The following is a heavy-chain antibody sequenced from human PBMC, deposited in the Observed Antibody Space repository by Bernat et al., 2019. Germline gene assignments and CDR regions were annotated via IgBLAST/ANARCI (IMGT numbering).Heavy chain of an antibody. CDR1: GFTFSSYA. D-gene: IGHD2-2*01. CDR2: ISGSGGST. J-gene: IGHJ4*02. Sequence: EVQLVESGGGLVQPGGSLRLSCAASGFTFSSYAMSWVRQAPGKGLEWVSAISGSGGSTYYADSVKGRFTISRDNSKNTLYLQMNSLRAEDTAVYYCASTIPWGDCSSTSCLYFDYWGQGTLVTVSS. CDR3: ASTIPWGDCSSTSCLYFDY. V-gene: IGHV3-23*04.